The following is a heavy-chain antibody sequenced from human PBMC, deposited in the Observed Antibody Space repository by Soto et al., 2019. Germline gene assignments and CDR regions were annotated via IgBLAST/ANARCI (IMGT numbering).Heavy chain of an antibody. V-gene: IGHV3-30*18. CDR2: ISYDGSNK. D-gene: IGHD3-22*01. CDR3: AKDHYDSSGYYYKEYYFDY. CDR1: GFTFSSYG. J-gene: IGHJ4*02. Sequence: GGSLRLSCAASGFTFSSYGMHWVRQAPGKGLEWVAVISYDGSNKYYADSVKGRFTISRDNSKNTLYLQMNSLRAEDTAVYYCAKDHYDSSGYYYKEYYFDYWGQGTLVTVSS.